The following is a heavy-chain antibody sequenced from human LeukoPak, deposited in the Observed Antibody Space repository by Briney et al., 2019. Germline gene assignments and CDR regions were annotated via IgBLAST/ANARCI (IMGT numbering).Heavy chain of an antibody. D-gene: IGHD2-15*01. Sequence: TGRSLRLSCAASGFTFSSYGMHWVRQAPGKGLEWVAFIHYDGSNKYYADSVKGRFTISRDNSKNTLYLQMNSLRAEDTAVYHCAKDHCSGGICYSYYFDYWGQGTLVTVSS. V-gene: IGHV3-30*02. CDR2: IHYDGSNK. J-gene: IGHJ4*02. CDR1: GFTFSSYG. CDR3: AKDHCSGGICYSYYFDY.